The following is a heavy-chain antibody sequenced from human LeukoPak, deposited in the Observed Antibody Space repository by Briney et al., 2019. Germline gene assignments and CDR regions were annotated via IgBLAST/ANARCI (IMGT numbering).Heavy chain of an antibody. CDR3: ARAGLIHDAFDI. D-gene: IGHD3-16*01. CDR1: GFTFSSYG. V-gene: IGHV3-30*19. J-gene: IGHJ3*02. CDR2: ISYDGSNK. Sequence: PGGSLRLSCAASGFTFSSYGMHWVRQAPGKGLEWVAVISYDGSNKYYADSVKGRFTISRDNSKNTLYLQMNSLRAEDTAVYYCARAGLIHDAFDIWGQGTMVTVSS.